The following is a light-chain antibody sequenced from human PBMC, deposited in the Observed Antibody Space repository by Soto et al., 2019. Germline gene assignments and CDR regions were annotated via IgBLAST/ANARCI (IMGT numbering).Light chain of an antibody. V-gene: IGKV3-20*01. CDR2: GAS. CDR3: QQYGSSALT. Sequence: EIVLTQSPGTLSLSPGERATLSCRASQSVSSIYLAWYQQKPGQAPRPLLYGASSRATGIPDRFSGSGSGTAFTLTISRLEPEDFAVSYCQQYGSSALTFGGGTKVDIK. CDR1: QSVSSIY. J-gene: IGKJ4*01.